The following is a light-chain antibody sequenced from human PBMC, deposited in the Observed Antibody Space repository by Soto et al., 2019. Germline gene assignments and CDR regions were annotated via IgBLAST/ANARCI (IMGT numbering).Light chain of an antibody. CDR3: QEYDAYST. CDR1: QSISRW. J-gene: IGKJ5*01. CDR2: DAS. V-gene: IGKV1-5*01. Sequence: DIHMTQSPSTLSASVEDRVSITCRASQSISRWLAWYQQKPGKAPKVLIYDASRLQSGVPSRFSGSGSGTEFTLTISGLQPDDFATYYCQEYDAYSTFGQGTRLEI.